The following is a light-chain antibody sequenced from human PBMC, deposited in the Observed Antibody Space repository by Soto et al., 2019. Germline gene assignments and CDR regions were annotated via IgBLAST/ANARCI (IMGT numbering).Light chain of an antibody. CDR1: NSNIGNNY. J-gene: IGLJ2*01. CDR2: DNN. Sequence: QSVLTQPPSVSAAPGQTVTISCSGANSNIGNNYVSWYQQFPGTAPQLLIYDNNKRPSGIPDRFSGSKSSTSATLVITGLQTGDEADFYCAAWDNSLSAVLFGGGTKLTVL. V-gene: IGLV1-51*01. CDR3: AAWDNSLSAVL.